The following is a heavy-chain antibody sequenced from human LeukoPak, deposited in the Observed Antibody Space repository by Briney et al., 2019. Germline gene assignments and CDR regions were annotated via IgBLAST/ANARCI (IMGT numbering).Heavy chain of an antibody. V-gene: IGHV3-15*01. Sequence: PGGSLRLSCAASGFTFSNAWMSWVRQAPGKGLERVGRIKSKTDGGTTDCAAPVKGRFTISRDDSKNTLYLQMNSLKTEDTAVYYCTTLTGYSSSWYMVDYWGQGTLVTVSS. J-gene: IGHJ4*02. CDR3: TTLTGYSSSWYMVDY. D-gene: IGHD6-13*01. CDR2: IKSKTDGGTT. CDR1: GFTFSNAW.